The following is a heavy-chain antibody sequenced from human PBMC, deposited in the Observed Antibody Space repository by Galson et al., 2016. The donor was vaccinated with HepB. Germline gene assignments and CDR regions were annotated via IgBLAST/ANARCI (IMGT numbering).Heavy chain of an antibody. CDR3: AKGPDFWSGYYHFDY. Sequence: SLRLSCAASGFTVSRNQMTWVRQAPGKGLEWVSVIYTGGSTYYGDSVKGRFTISRDNSKNTLYLQMKSLRAEDTAIYYCAKGPDFWSGYYHFDYWGQGTLVTVSS. J-gene: IGHJ4*02. CDR2: IYTGGST. V-gene: IGHV3-53*01. D-gene: IGHD3-3*01. CDR1: GFTVSRNQ.